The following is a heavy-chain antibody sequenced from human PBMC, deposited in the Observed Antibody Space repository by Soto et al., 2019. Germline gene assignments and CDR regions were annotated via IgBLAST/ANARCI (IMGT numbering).Heavy chain of an antibody. CDR3: ARVGCSASCFSDWFDP. D-gene: IGHD2-2*01. J-gene: IGHJ5*02. CDR2: ISGSGDTI. Sequence: QVHLVESGGGLVKPGGSLRLSCAASGFTFSDYYMHWIRQAPGKGLEWVSYISGSGDTIHYADSVQGRFIISRDNAKSSLYLQMSSLRAEDTAVYYCARVGCSASCFSDWFDPWGQGTLVTVSS. CDR1: GFTFSDYY. V-gene: IGHV3-11*01.